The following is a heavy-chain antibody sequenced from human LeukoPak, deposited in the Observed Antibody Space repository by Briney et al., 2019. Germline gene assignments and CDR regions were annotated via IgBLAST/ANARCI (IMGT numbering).Heavy chain of an antibody. Sequence: ASVTVSCKASGGTFISYAMSWVRQAPGQGVEWMGGIIPIFGTANYAQKFQGRVTITTDESTSTAYMELSSLRSEDTAVYYCASRVGRDGYNYAFDYWGQGTLVTVSS. J-gene: IGHJ4*02. CDR1: GGTFISYA. V-gene: IGHV1-69*05. CDR2: IIPIFGTA. D-gene: IGHD5-24*01. CDR3: ASRVGRDGYNYAFDY.